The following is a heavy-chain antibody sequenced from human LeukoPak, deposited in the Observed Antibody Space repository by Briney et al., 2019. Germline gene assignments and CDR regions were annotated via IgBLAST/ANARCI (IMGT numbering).Heavy chain of an antibody. Sequence: SETLSLTCDVSGVSFSTYYWSWIRQSPEKGLEWIGEVNHSRYTNYNPSLKGRVIISVDPSKNQLSLKLSSVTAADTAVYARQLYGSDYWGQGTLVTVSS. CDR3: QLYGSDY. V-gene: IGHV4-34*01. CDR1: GVSFSTYY. D-gene: IGHD4-17*01. J-gene: IGHJ4*02. CDR2: VNHSRYT.